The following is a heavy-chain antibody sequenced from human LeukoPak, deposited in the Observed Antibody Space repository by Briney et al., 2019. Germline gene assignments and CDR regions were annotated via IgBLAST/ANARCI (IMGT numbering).Heavy chain of an antibody. CDR3: ARASPGIAVAGTVGWFDP. J-gene: IGHJ5*02. CDR1: GGSISSSSYY. V-gene: IGHV4-39*07. CDR2: IYYSGST. Sequence: NPSETLSLTCTVSGGSISSSSYYWGWIRQPPGKGLEWIGSIYYSGSTNYNPSLKSRVTISVDTSKNQFSLKLSSVTAADTAVYYCARASPGIAVAGTVGWFDPWGQGTLVTVSS. D-gene: IGHD6-19*01.